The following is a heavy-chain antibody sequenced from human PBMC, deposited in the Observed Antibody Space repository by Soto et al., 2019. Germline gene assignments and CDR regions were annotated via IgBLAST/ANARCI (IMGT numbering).Heavy chain of an antibody. D-gene: IGHD6-19*01. Sequence: EVQLLDSGGGLVQPGGSLRLSCAASGFTFSSSAMSWVRQAPGKGLEWVSAVSGSGGTTYYADSVRGRFTISRDNSKNTLYLQTNSLRAEDTAIYFCARRTVDTIVTSGWCHYLDPWGQGTLVTVSS. J-gene: IGHJ5*02. CDR2: VSGSGGTT. CDR3: ARRTVDTIVTSGWCHYLDP. CDR1: GFTFSSSA. V-gene: IGHV3-23*01.